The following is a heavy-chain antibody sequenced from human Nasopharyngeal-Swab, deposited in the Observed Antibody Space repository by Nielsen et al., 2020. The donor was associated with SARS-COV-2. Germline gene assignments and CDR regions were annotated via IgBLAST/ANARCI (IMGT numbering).Heavy chain of an antibody. D-gene: IGHD6-19*01. Sequence: GEFLKISCAASGFTFSSYAMHWVRQAPGKGLEWVAVISYDGSNKYYADSVKGRFTISRDNSKNTLYLQMNSLRAEDTAVYYCARAVAGNYYYGMDVWGQGTTVTVSS. CDR3: ARAVAGNYYYGMDV. J-gene: IGHJ6*02. V-gene: IGHV3-30*04. CDR2: ISYDGSNK. CDR1: GFTFSSYA.